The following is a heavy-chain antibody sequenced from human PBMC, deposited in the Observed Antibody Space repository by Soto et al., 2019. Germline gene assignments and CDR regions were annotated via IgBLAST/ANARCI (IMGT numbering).Heavy chain of an antibody. CDR3: ARVSTMVRGVITG. D-gene: IGHD3-10*01. V-gene: IGHV3-21*01. CDR1: GFTFSSYS. J-gene: IGHJ4*02. CDR2: ISSSSSYI. Sequence: GGSLRLSCAASGFTFSSYSMNWVRQAPGKGLEWVSSISSSSSYIYYADSVKGRFTISRDNAKNSLYLQMNSLRAEDTAVYYCARVSTMVRGVITGWGQGTLVTVSS.